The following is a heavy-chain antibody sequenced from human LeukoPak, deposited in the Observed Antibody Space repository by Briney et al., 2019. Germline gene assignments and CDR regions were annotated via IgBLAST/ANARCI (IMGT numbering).Heavy chain of an antibody. V-gene: IGHV3-21*01. CDR2: ISPGSDYI. Sequence: GGPLRLSCAGSGFTFSSFSMNWVRQAPGKGLEWVSSISPGSDYIYYADSVKGRFTISRDNAKNSLFLQMNSLRAEDTAVYYCARGSYGDYDYWGQGTLVTVSS. CDR3: ARGSYGDYDY. J-gene: IGHJ4*02. CDR1: GFTFSSFS. D-gene: IGHD4-17*01.